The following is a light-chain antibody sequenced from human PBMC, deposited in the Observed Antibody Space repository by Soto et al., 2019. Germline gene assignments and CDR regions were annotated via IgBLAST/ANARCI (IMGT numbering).Light chain of an antibody. V-gene: IGKV3-15*01. CDR3: RQYNNWPPST. CDR1: QRLSSC. Sequence: DIVLTQCPGTLSLSLGERATLSCRASQRLSSCYAAWHQQKPGQAPRLLXXGAXTRATGIPARFIGSGSGTEFTLTISSLQSEDFAVYYCRQYNNWPPSTFGQGTRLEIK. J-gene: IGKJ5*01. CDR2: GAX.